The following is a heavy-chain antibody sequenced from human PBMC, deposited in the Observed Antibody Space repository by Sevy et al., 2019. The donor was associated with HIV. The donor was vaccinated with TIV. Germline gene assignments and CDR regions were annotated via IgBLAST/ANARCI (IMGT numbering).Heavy chain of an antibody. V-gene: IGHV4-61*01. CDR1: GASVSAANDY. D-gene: IGHD3-9*01. Sequence: SETLSLICSVSGASVSAANDYWSWIRQPPGKGLEWIGNVFYFGSTNYNPSLKSRVTISLDTSKKPFSLKLNSVTAADTAVYYGARDQYYDIGTGLYAMDVWGQGTTVTVSS. CDR3: ARDQYYDIGTGLYAMDV. CDR2: VFYFGST. J-gene: IGHJ6*02.